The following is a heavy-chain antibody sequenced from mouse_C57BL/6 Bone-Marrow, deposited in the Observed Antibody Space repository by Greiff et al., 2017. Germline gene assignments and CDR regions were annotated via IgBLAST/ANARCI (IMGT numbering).Heavy chain of an antibody. Sequence: QVQLQQPGAELVMPGASVKLSCKASGYTFTSYWMLWVKQRPGQGLEWIGEIDPSDSYTNYNQKFKGKSTLTVDKSSSTAYMQLSSLTSEDSAVYYCARDYGSSPYWYFDVWGTGTTVTVSS. CDR2: IDPSDSYT. CDR3: ARDYGSSPYWYFDV. J-gene: IGHJ1*03. V-gene: IGHV1-69*01. D-gene: IGHD1-1*01. CDR1: GYTFTSYW.